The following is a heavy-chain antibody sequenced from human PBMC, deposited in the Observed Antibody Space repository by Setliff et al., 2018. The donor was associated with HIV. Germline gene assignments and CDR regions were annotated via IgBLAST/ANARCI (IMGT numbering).Heavy chain of an antibody. CDR3: AKTSVGATGLYAFDI. Sequence: SETLSLTCTVSGGSIGSGSHYWSWIRQPAGKGLEWIGHIYTTGSTNYNPSLKSRVTISADTSNDQFSLRRTSMTAADTAVYYCAKTSVGATGLYAFDIWGQGTMVTVSS. J-gene: IGHJ3*02. V-gene: IGHV4-61*09. CDR2: IYTTGST. D-gene: IGHD1-26*01. CDR1: GGSIGSGSHY.